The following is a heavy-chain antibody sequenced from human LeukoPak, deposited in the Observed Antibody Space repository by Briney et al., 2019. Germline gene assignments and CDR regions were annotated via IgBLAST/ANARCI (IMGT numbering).Heavy chain of an antibody. CDR3: AITYYYDSSGSYYFDY. Sequence: ASVKVSCKASGGTFISYAISWVRQAPGQGLEWMGRIIPILGIANYAQKFQGRVTITAGKSTSTAYMELSSLRSEDTAVYYCAITYYYDSSGSYYFDYWGQGTLVTVSS. D-gene: IGHD3-22*01. V-gene: IGHV1-69*04. CDR2: IIPILGIA. CDR1: GGTFISYA. J-gene: IGHJ4*02.